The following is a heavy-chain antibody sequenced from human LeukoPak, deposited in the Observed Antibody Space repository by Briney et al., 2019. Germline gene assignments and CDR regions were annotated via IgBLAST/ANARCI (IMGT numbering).Heavy chain of an antibody. CDR3: ARDATLVPGHVYFDN. CDR2: IDNTAATI. D-gene: IGHD3-10*01. Sequence: GGSLRLSCAAPGFTFSSYQLNWVRQAPGQGLEWLSSIDNTAATIHYADSVKGRFTISRDNAENLLYLQMDSLRAEDTAAYYCARDATLVPGHVYFDNWGQGTLVTVSS. CDR1: GFTFSSYQ. V-gene: IGHV3-48*03. J-gene: IGHJ4*02.